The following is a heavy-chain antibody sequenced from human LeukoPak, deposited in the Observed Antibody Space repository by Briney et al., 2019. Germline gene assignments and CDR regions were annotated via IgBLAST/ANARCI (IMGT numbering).Heavy chain of an antibody. CDR3: ATSYQLLEYFDY. V-gene: IGHV1-24*01. CDR1: GYTLTELS. J-gene: IGHJ4*02. CDR2: FDPEDGET. Sequence: ASVKVSCKVSGYTLTELSMHWVRQAPGKGLEWMGGFDPEDGETLYAQKFQGRVTMAEDTSTDTAYMELSSLRSEDTAVYYCATSYQLLEYFDYWGQGTLVTVSS. D-gene: IGHD2-2*01.